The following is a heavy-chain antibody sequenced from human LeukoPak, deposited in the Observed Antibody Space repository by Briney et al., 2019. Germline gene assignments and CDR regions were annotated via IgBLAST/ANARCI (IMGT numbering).Heavy chain of an antibody. D-gene: IGHD6-13*01. Sequence: SETLSLTCTVSGDSVSSSNYYWVCIRQPPGKGLECLGSFYPGGRPYYNPSLESRVTVAIDTSKNHFSLKLTSVTAADTAVYFCARRGLTAAAVWGQGTLVTVSS. J-gene: IGHJ4*02. CDR1: GDSVSSSNYY. CDR2: FYPGGRP. V-gene: IGHV4-39*02. CDR3: ARRGLTAAAV.